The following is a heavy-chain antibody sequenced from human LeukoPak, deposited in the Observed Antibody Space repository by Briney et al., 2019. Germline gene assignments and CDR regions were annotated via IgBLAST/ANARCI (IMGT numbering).Heavy chain of an antibody. J-gene: IGHJ4*02. CDR2: IYYTET. V-gene: IGHV4-59*02. Sequence: SETLSLTCTVSGGSVSDYYWSWVRQSPGKGLEWIGYIYYTETSYNPSLKSRVTISADTSKNQFSLKLYSVTAADTAVYYCATRKLGNDYWGQGTLVTVSS. D-gene: IGHD7-27*01. CDR1: GGSVSDYY. CDR3: ATRKLGNDY.